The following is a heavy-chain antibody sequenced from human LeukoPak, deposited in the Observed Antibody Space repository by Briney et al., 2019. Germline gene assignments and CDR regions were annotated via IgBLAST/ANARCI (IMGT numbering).Heavy chain of an antibody. Sequence: SETLSLTCTVSGGSISSYYWSWIRQPPGKGLEWIGYIYYSGSTNYNPSLKSRVTISVDTSKNQFSLKLGSVTAADTAVYYCARDDRRGKRDYYYGMDVWGQGTTVTVSS. CDR2: IYYSGST. V-gene: IGHV4-59*01. CDR1: GGSISSYY. CDR3: ARDDRRGKRDYYYGMDV. D-gene: IGHD5-24*01. J-gene: IGHJ6*02.